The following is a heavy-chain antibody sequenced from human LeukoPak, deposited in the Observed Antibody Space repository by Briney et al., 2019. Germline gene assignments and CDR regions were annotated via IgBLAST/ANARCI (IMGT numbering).Heavy chain of an antibody. Sequence: ASVKVSCMASGHTFTSYDINWVRQATGQGLEWMGWMNPNSGNTGYAQKFQGRVTMTRNTSISTAYMELSSLRSEDTAVYYCAREHDFWSGYSDWGQGTLVTASS. CDR1: GHTFTSYD. CDR2: MNPNSGNT. CDR3: AREHDFWSGYSD. J-gene: IGHJ4*02. V-gene: IGHV1-8*01. D-gene: IGHD3-3*01.